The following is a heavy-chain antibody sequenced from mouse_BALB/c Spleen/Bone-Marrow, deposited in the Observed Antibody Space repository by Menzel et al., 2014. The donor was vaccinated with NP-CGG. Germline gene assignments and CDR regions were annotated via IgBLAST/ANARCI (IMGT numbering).Heavy chain of an antibody. J-gene: IGHJ1*01. CDR2: IHPGSGGT. CDR1: GYAFSNYL. Sequence: VQLQQSGAELVRPGTSVKLSCKASGYAFSNYLTEWVRQRPGQGLEWIGVIHPGSGGTNYNEKFKGKATLTADKSSSTAYMQLSSLTSDDSAVYFCARDWDWYFDVWGAGTTVTISS. V-gene: IGHV1-54*01. D-gene: IGHD4-1*01. CDR3: ARDWDWYFDV.